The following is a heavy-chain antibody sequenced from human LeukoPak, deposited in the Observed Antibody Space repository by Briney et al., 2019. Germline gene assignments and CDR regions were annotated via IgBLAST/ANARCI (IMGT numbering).Heavy chain of an antibody. CDR1: GGSIRSYY. CDR3: ARGFSANYFDN. V-gene: IGHV4-4*07. D-gene: IGHD1-26*01. J-gene: IGHJ4*02. CDR2: VSATGST. Sequence: SETLSPTCTVSGGSIRSYYWCWIRQPAGKELEWIGRVSATGSTHYNPSLKSRVTMSVDTSKSQFSLNLSSVTAADTAVYYCARGFSANYFDNWGQGTLVTVSS.